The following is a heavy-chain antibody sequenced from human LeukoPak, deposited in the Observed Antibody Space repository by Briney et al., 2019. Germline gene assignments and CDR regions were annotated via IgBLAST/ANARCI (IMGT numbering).Heavy chain of an antibody. CDR1: GYTFTGYY. V-gene: IGHV1-2*06. J-gene: IGHJ4*02. D-gene: IGHD6-13*01. Sequence: GASVKVSCKASGYTFTGYYMHWLRQAPGQGLEWMGRINPNSGGTNYAQKCQGRATMTRDTSISTAYIELSRLRSDDTALYYCARYSSSWYGGYDYWGQGTLVTVSS. CDR2: INPNSGGT. CDR3: ARYSSSWYGGYDY.